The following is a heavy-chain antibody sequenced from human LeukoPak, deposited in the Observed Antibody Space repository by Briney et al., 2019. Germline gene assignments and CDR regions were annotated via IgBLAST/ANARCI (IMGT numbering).Heavy chain of an antibody. CDR1: GFTFSSYA. V-gene: IGHV3-23*01. CDR3: AKGLQWELPCDY. D-gene: IGHD1-26*01. J-gene: IGHJ4*02. CDR2: ISGGGASGGRT. Sequence: PGGSLRLSCAASGFTFSSYAMSWVRQAPGKGLEWVPAISGGGASGGRTYYADAVKGRFTISRDNSKNTLYLQMNSLRAEDTAVYYCAKGLQWELPCDYWGQGTLVTVSS.